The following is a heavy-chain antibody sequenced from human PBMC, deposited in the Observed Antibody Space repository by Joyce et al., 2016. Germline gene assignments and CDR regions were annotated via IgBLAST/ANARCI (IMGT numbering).Heavy chain of an antibody. V-gene: IGHV4-34*01. Sequence: QVQLQQWGAGLLKPSETLSLTCAVYGGSFSGYYWSWIRPPPGKGLEWIGEINHSGSTNYNPARKSRVTISVDTSKNQFSLKLSAVTAEDTAVYYCARGPRSNWGLVWFDPWGQGTLVTVSS. CDR3: ARGPRSNWGLVWFDP. J-gene: IGHJ5*02. CDR1: GGSFSGYY. CDR2: INHSGST. D-gene: IGHD7-27*01.